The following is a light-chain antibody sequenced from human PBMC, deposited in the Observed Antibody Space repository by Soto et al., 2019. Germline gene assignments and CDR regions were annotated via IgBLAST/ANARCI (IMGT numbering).Light chain of an antibody. CDR2: AAS. V-gene: IGKV1-27*01. J-gene: IGKJ1*01. CDR3: QKYNSAPRT. Sequence: DIQMTQSPSSLSASVGDRVTITCRASQGISNNLAWYQQKPGKVPKLLIYAASTLPSGLPSRFSCSGSGTDFTLNISSLQPADFATYYCQKYNSAPRTVGQRTKVEIK. CDR1: QGISNN.